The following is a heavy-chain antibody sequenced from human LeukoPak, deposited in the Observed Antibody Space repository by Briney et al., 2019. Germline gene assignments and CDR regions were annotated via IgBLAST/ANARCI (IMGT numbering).Heavy chain of an antibody. J-gene: IGHJ3*02. V-gene: IGHV3-23*01. CDR1: GFTFSSYG. Sequence: GGSLRLSCAAFGFTFSSYGMTWVRQAPGKGLEWVSAISGSGDRANYADSLKGRFTISRDNSKRTMYLQMDSLRAEDTAVYYCAKDIRELLRSAFDIWGQGTMVTVSS. D-gene: IGHD1-26*01. CDR2: ISGSGDRA. CDR3: AKDIRELLRSAFDI.